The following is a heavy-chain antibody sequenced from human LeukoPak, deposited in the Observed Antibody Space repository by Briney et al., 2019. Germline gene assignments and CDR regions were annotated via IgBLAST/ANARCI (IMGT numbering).Heavy chain of an antibody. J-gene: IGHJ2*01. CDR1: GGSFSGYY. Sequence: KASETLSLTCAVYGGSFSGYYWSWIRQPPGKGLEWIGEINLSGSTKYNPSLKSRVTISVDTSKSQFSLKLSTVTAADTAVYYCARVDGRNYPWYFDLWGRGTLVTVSS. V-gene: IGHV4-34*01. CDR2: INLSGST. CDR3: ARVDGRNYPWYFDL. D-gene: IGHD1-7*01.